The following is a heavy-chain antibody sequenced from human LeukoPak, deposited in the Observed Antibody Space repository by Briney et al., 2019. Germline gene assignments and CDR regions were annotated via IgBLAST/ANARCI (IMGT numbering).Heavy chain of an antibody. J-gene: IGHJ6*02. V-gene: IGHV3-53*01. CDR2: IYSGGST. Sequence: QPGGSLRLSCAASGFTVSSNYMSWVRQAPGKGLEWVSVIYSGGSTYYADSVKGRFTISRDNSKKSLYLQMNSLRAEDTAVYYCARDSGSYGGDYNYGMDVWGQGTTVTVSS. CDR3: ARDSGSYGGDYNYGMDV. CDR1: GFTVSSNY. D-gene: IGHD1-26*01.